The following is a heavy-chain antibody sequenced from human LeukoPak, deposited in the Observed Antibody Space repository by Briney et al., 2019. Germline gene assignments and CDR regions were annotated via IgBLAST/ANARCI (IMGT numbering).Heavy chain of an antibody. Sequence: ASVKVSCKASGYTFTSYGISWVRQAPGQGLEWMGWISAYNGNTNYAQKLQGRVTMTTDTSTSTAYMELRSLRSDDTAVYYCASTRAYGDYESDDYYCYMDVWGKGTTVTVSS. CDR1: GYTFTSYG. J-gene: IGHJ6*03. CDR2: ISAYNGNT. CDR3: ASTRAYGDYESDDYYCYMDV. V-gene: IGHV1-18*01. D-gene: IGHD4-17*01.